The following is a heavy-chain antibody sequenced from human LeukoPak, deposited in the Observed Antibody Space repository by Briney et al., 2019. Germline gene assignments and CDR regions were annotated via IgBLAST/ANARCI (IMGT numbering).Heavy chain of an antibody. D-gene: IGHD2-2*01. V-gene: IGHV3-23*01. CDR3: AKSPTDICGSGTSCYTWGYYYMDV. Sequence: GGSLRLSCAASGFTFSSYAMSWVRQAPGKGLEWVSAISGSGGSTYYADSVKGRFTISRDNSKHTLYLQMNSLRAEDTAVYYCAKSPTDICGSGTSCYTWGYYYMDVWGKGTTVTVPS. CDR1: GFTFSSYA. J-gene: IGHJ6*03. CDR2: ISGSGGST.